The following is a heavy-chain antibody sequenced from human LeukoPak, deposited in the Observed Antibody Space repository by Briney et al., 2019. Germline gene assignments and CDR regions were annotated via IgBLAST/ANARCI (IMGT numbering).Heavy chain of an antibody. CDR3: ATLCSTSCYQRYLGY. D-gene: IGHD2-2*01. V-gene: IGHV4-34*01. Sequence: SETLSLTCAVYGWSFSGYYLSWIRQPPGKGLEWIGEINHSGSTNYNPSLKSRVAISVDTSNNQFSLRLSSVTAADTDVYYCATLCSTSCYQRYLGYWGQGTLVTVSS. J-gene: IGHJ4*02. CDR1: GWSFSGYY. CDR2: INHSGST.